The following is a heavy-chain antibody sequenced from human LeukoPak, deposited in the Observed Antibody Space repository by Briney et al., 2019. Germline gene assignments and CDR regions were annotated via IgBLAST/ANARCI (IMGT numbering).Heavy chain of an antibody. V-gene: IGHV4-39*01. CDR3: ARLGCSSASCYPGN. CDR1: GGSISSSYYS. Sequence: SGTLSLTCTVSGGSISSSYYSWGWVRQPPGKGLEWIGSLYYSGWSTYYNPSLKSRVTISVDTSKNQSSLKLNSVTAADTAVYYCARLGCSSASCYPGNWGQGTLVTVSS. D-gene: IGHD2-2*01. J-gene: IGHJ4*02. CDR2: LYYSGWST.